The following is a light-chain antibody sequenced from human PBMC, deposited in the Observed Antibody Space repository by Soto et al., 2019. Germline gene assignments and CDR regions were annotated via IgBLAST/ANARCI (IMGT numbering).Light chain of an antibody. CDR1: SSDAGGYNY. CDR3: SSYTTSNTRQIV. V-gene: IGLV2-14*03. Sequence: QSALSQPASVSRSPGPTTPTPSPLTSSDAGGYNYVSWYQHHPGKAPKLMIFDVSNRPSGVSNRFSGSKSGNTASLTISGLQPEDEVDYYCSSYTTSNTRQIVFGTGTKVTVL. CDR2: DVS. J-gene: IGLJ1*01.